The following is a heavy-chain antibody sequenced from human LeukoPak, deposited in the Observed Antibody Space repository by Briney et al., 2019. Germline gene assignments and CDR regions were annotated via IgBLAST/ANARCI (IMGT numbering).Heavy chain of an antibody. J-gene: IGHJ4*02. Sequence: GGSLRLSCAASGFTLSSYAMSLVRKAAGNGLEVVSAITASCSTIYYADSVKRLSTISRYNAKNSLYLQMNSLRAEDTAVYYCARGGLGDLGRYYFDYWGQGTLVTVSS. CDR3: ARGGLGDLGRYYFDY. CDR2: ITASCSTI. D-gene: IGHD3-10*01. V-gene: IGHV3-21*01. CDR1: GFTLSSYA.